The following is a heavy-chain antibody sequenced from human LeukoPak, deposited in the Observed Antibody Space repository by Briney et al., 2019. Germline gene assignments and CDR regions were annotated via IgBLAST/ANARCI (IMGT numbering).Heavy chain of an antibody. CDR2: ISYDGSNK. J-gene: IGHJ4*02. CDR3: AKEGTAMGEFHFDY. Sequence: PGGSLRLSCAASGFTFSSYGMHWVRQAPGKGLEWVAVISYDGSNKYYVDSVKGRFTISRDNSKNTLYLQMNSLRAEDTAVYYCAKEGTAMGEFHFDYWGQGTLVTVPS. V-gene: IGHV3-30*18. D-gene: IGHD3-16*01. CDR1: GFTFSSYG.